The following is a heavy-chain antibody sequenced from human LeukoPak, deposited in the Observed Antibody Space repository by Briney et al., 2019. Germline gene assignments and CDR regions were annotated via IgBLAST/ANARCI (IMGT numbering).Heavy chain of an antibody. Sequence: ASVKDSRMASLYTLNNYDINGVRPATGQGRGWMGWMNPNSGNTGDAQKFQGRVTITMVTSKSTAYMELSSLRSEDTAVYYCARGLKGSYYSGLGTYRWFDSWGQGTLVTVSS. CDR3: ARGLKGSYYSGLGTYRWFDS. J-gene: IGHJ5*01. V-gene: IGHV1-8*03. CDR1: LYTLNNYD. CDR2: MNPNSGNT. D-gene: IGHD3-10*01.